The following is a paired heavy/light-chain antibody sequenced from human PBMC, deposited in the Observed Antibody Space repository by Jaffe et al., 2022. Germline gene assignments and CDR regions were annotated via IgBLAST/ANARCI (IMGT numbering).Light chain of an antibody. CDR2: DAS. Sequence: AIQLTQSPSSLSASVGDRVTITCRASQGISSALAWYQQKPGKAPKLLIYDASSLESGVPSRFSGSGSGTDFTLTISSLQPEDFATYYCQQFNSYPPITFGQGTRLEIK. J-gene: IGKJ5*01. CDR1: QGISSA. V-gene: IGKV1-13*02. CDR3: QQFNSYPPIT.
Heavy chain of an antibody. Sequence: QVQLQESGPGLVKPSGTLSLTCAVSGGSISSSNWWSWVRQPPGKGLEWIGEIYHSGSTNYNPSLKSRVTISVDKSKNQFSLKLSSVTAADTAVYYCARDYNPGIMITFGGVMNAFDIWGQGTMVTVSS. J-gene: IGHJ3*02. CDR1: GGSISSSNW. CDR3: ARDYNPGIMITFGGVMNAFDI. V-gene: IGHV4-4*02. CDR2: IYHSGST. D-gene: IGHD3-16*01.